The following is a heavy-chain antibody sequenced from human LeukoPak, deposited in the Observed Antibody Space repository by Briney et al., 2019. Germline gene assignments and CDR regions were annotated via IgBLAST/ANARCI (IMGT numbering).Heavy chain of an antibody. J-gene: IGHJ4*02. CDR2: ISSSSSYI. CDR1: GFTFSSYS. D-gene: IGHD6-13*01. CDR3: ARDERPYSSSWFH. Sequence: GGPLRLSCAASGFTFSSYSMNWVRQAPGKGLEWVSSISSSSSYIHYADSVKGRFTISRDNAKNSLYLQMNSLRAEDTAVYYCARDERPYSSSWFHWGQGTLVTVSS. V-gene: IGHV3-21*01.